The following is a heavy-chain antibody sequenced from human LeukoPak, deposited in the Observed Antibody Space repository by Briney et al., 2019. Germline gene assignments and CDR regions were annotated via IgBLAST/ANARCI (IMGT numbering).Heavy chain of an antibody. D-gene: IGHD4-17*01. CDR3: AKNYYGDPNYYYGMDV. J-gene: IGHJ6*02. CDR1: GLTFSTYA. CDR2: ISGSGGST. Sequence: GGSLRLSCAASGLTFSTYAINWVRQAPGKGLEWVSAISGSGGSTYYADSVKGRFTLSRDNSKKTLDLKSNSRRAEDTAVYYCAKNYYGDPNYYYGMDVWGQGTTVTVSS. V-gene: IGHV3-23*01.